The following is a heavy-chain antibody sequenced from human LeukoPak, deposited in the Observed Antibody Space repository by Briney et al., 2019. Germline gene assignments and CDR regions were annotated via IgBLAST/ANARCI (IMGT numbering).Heavy chain of an antibody. V-gene: IGHV1-69*13. CDR3: AREGPLEWSTTYYFDY. J-gene: IGHJ4*02. D-gene: IGHD3-3*01. CDR1: GYTFTSYD. Sequence: SVKVSCRASGYTFTSYDISWVRQAPGQGLEWMGGIIPIFGTANYAQKFQGRVTITADESTSTAYMELSSLRSEDTAVYYCAREGPLEWSTTYYFDYWGQGTLVTVSS. CDR2: IIPIFGTA.